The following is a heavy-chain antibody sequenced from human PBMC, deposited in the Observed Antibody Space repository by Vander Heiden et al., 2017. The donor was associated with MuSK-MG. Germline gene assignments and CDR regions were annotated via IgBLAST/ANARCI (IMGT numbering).Heavy chain of an antibody. D-gene: IGHD4-17*01. V-gene: IGHV1-46*01. Sequence: QVQLVQSGAEVKKPGASVKVSCKASGYTFTSYYMHWVRQAPGQGLEWMGIINPSGGSTSYAQKFQGRVTMTRDTSTSTVYMELSSLRSEDTAVYYCARNGDSLRMYYYYYGMDVWGQGTTVTVSS. CDR3: ARNGDSLRMYYYYYGMDV. CDR1: GYTFTSYY. J-gene: IGHJ6*02. CDR2: INPSGGST.